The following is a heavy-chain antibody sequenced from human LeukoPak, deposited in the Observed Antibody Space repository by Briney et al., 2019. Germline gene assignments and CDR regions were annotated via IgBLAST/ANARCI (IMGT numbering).Heavy chain of an antibody. V-gene: IGHV1-2*06. D-gene: IGHD3-3*01. J-gene: IGHJ5*02. CDR1: GYTFTGYY. CDR2: INPNSGGT. CDR3: AREARSSRRNWFDP. Sequence: ASVKVSCKASGYTFTGYYMHWVRQAPGRGLEWMGRINPNSGGTNYAQKFQGRVTMTRDTSISTAYMELSRLRSDDTAVYYCAREARSSRRNWFDPWGQGTLVTVSS.